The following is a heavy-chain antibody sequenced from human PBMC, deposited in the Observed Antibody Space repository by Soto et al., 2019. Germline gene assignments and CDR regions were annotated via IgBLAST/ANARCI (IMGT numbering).Heavy chain of an antibody. CDR3: AKATRGGAATLIRDY. CDR1: GFTFSIYA. J-gene: IGHJ4*02. D-gene: IGHD6-13*01. V-gene: IGHV3-23*01. CDR2: ISGSGGST. Sequence: EVQLLESGGGLVQPGGSLRLSCAAAGFTFSIYAMSWVRQAPGKGLEWVSAISGSGGSTYYVDSVKGRFTISRDNSKNTLYLQMNSLRADDTAVYYCAKATRGGAATLIRDYWGQGTLVTVSS.